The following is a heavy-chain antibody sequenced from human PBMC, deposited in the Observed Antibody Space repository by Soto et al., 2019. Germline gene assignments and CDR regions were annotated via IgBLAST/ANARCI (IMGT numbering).Heavy chain of an antibody. D-gene: IGHD3-10*01. CDR3: AQAGSKYGENRELDY. CDR1: GFTFSSYA. CDR2: ISGSGGST. Sequence: EVQLLESGGGLVQPGGSLRLSCAASGFTFSSYAMSWVRQAPGKGLEWVSAISGSGGSTYYADSVKGRFTNSRDNSKNTLYLQMNSLRAEDTAVYYCAQAGSKYGENRELDYWGEGTLVTVSS. V-gene: IGHV3-23*01. J-gene: IGHJ4*02.